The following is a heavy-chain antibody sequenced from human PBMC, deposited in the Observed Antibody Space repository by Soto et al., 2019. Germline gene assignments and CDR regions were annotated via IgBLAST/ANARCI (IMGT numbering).Heavy chain of an antibody. D-gene: IGHD3-3*01. CDR2: IYYSGST. CDR3: ARQSTDPLVDYDFVPCWFDP. V-gene: IGHV4-39*01. Sequence: SETLSLTCTVSGGSISSSSYYWGWIRQPPGKGLEWIGSIYYSGSTYYNPSLKSRVTISVDTSKNQFSLKLSSVTAADTAVYYCARQSTDPLVDYDFVPCWFDPWGQGTLVTVSS. CDR1: GGSISSSSYY. J-gene: IGHJ5*02.